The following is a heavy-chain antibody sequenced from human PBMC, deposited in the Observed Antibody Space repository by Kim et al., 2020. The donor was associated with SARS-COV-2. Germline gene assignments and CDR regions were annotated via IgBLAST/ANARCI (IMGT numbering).Heavy chain of an antibody. CDR2: IYYSGST. J-gene: IGHJ4*02. Sequence: SETLSLTCTVSGGSVSSGSYYWSWIRQPPGKGLEWIGYIYYSGSTNYNPSLKSRVTISVDTSKNQFSLKLSSVTAADTAVYYCARKLWFGAFDYWGQGTLVTVSS. CDR3: ARKLWFGAFDY. D-gene: IGHD3-10*01. CDR1: GGSVSSGSYY. V-gene: IGHV4-61*01.